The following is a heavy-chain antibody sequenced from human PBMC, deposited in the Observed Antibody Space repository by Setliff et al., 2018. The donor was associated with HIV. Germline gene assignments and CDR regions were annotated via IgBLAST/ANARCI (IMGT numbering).Heavy chain of an antibody. Sequence: LRLSCAASGFTFSSYTMNWVRQAPGKGLEWISYISSSGSSIYLANSVKGRLIISRDNAKNALYLQMNSLRAEDTAVYYCARDWGEHYDSSGFSSWGQGTLVTVSS. CDR2: ISSSGSSI. CDR1: GFTFSSYT. CDR3: ARDWGEHYDSSGFSS. V-gene: IGHV3-48*04. J-gene: IGHJ5*02. D-gene: IGHD3-22*01.